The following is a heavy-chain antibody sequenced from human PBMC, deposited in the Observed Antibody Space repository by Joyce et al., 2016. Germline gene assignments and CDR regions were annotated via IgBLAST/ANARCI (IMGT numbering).Heavy chain of an antibody. CDR1: GSTFSSSS. D-gene: IGHD3-16*01. V-gene: IGHV3-21*01. J-gene: IGHJ6*02. CDR2: ISGTSYYI. Sequence: QLVESGGGVVKPGGSRRLSCEASGSTFSSSSMSWFRQAPGKGLEWVAAISGTSYYIFHAETGRGRFTVSRDNAKKTLYLQMNSLRAEDSAVFYCARGGISYYYAMDVWGQGTTVTVSS. CDR3: ARGGISYYYAMDV.